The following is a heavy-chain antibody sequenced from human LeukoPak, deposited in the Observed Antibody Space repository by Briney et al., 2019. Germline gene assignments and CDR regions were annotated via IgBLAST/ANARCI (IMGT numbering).Heavy chain of an antibody. CDR2: IRFDGSNQ. CDR1: GFTFRSFG. D-gene: IGHD4/OR15-4a*01. CDR3: AKGYGESHFDS. Sequence: PGGSLRLSCAASGFTFRSFGMHLVRQAPGKGLEWVAFIRFDGSNQYYADSVKGRFTISRDNSNNTLFLQMNSLRVDDTAVYFCAKGYGESHFDSWGQGPLVTVSS. V-gene: IGHV3-30*02. J-gene: IGHJ4*02.